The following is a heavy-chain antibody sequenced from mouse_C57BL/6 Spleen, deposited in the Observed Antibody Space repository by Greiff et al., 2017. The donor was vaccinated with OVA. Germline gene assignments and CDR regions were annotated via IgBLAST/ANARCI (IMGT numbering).Heavy chain of an antibody. CDR1: GYSFTGYY. J-gene: IGHJ3*01. D-gene: IGHD3-2*02. Sequence: VQLQQSGPELVKPGASVKISCKASGYSFTGYYMNWVKQSPEKSLEWIGEINPSTGGTTYNQKFKAKATLTVDKSSSTAYMQLKSLTSEDSAVYYCAPLDSSSYAAYWGQGTLVTVSA. CDR3: APLDSSSYAAY. CDR2: INPSTGGT. V-gene: IGHV1-42*01.